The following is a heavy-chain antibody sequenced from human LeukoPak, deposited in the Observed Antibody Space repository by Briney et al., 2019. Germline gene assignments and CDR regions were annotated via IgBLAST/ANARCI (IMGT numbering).Heavy chain of an antibody. CDR2: IYYSGST. CDR1: GGSISSYY. D-gene: IGHD5-12*01. V-gene: IGHV4-59*01. Sequence: SETLSLTCTVSGGSISSYYWSWIRQPPGEGLEWIGYIYYSGSTNYNPSLKSRVTISVDTSKNQFSLKLNSVTAADTAVYYCARVSGYDWESFYDYWGQGTLVTVSS. J-gene: IGHJ4*02. CDR3: ARVSGYDWESFYDY.